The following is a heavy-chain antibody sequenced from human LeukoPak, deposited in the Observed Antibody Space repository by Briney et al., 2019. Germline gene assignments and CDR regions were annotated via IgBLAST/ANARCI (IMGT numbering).Heavy chain of an antibody. Sequence: GASVTVSFKASGYTFTSYYMHLLRQGPGQGLGWMGITNSSGGRTSYAQKFQGRVTMTRDMSTSTVYMELSSLRSEDTAVYYCATERRGYCSSTSCSNFDYWGQGTLVTVSS. CDR1: GYTFTSYY. V-gene: IGHV1-46*03. J-gene: IGHJ4*02. CDR2: TNSSGGRT. D-gene: IGHD2-2*01. CDR3: ATERRGYCSSTSCSNFDY.